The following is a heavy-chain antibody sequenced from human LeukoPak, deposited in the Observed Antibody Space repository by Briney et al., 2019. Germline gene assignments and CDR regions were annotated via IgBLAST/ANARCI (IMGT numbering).Heavy chain of an antibody. CDR3: AKEFGRNWNYGWFDP. Sequence: PGGSLRLSCAASGFSFSSYAMSWVRQAPGKGLEWVSAISVSGGSTYYADYVKGRFTISRDNSKNTLYLQMNSLRAENTAVYYCAKEFGRNWNYGWFDPWGQGTLVTVSS. CDR2: ISVSGGST. V-gene: IGHV3-23*01. D-gene: IGHD1-7*01. J-gene: IGHJ5*02. CDR1: GFSFSSYA.